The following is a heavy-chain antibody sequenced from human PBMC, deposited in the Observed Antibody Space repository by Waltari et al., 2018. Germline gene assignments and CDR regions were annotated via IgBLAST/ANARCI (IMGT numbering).Heavy chain of an antibody. CDR3: TKRTALDGMDV. Sequence: QLQLQESGRGLVKPSETLSLTCSVPGGSIISSSYFWGWTRQPPGTGLEWIGSIYYTGTTNYNPSFESRLTISIDTSKNQFSLKLTSVTAADTAVYYCTKRTALDGMDVWGQGATVTVSS. V-gene: IGHV4-39*01. J-gene: IGHJ6*02. CDR1: GGSIISSSYF. CDR2: IYYTGTT. D-gene: IGHD5-18*01.